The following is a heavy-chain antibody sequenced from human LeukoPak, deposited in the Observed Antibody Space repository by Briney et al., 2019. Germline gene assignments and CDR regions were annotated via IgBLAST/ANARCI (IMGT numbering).Heavy chain of an antibody. CDR2: IYTSGST. J-gene: IGHJ4*02. CDR3: ARLITPPYYFDY. V-gene: IGHV4-4*07. D-gene: IGHD1-14*01. Sequence: SETLSLTCAVSGYSISTGYYWGWIRQPAGKGLEWIGRIYTSGSTNYNPSLKSRVTMSGDTSKNQFSLKLSSVTAADTAVYYCARLITPPYYFDYWGQGTVVTVSS. CDR1: GYSISTGYY.